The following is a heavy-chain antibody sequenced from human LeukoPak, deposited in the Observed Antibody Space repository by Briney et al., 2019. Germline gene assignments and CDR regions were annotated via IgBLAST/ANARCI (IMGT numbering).Heavy chain of an antibody. V-gene: IGHV4-34*01. D-gene: IGHD2-15*01. J-gene: IGHJ4*02. CDR1: GESFSGHY. CDR2: INDNGRT. Sequence: NTSETLSLTCAVYGESFSGHYGSWIRQAPEKGVEWIGEINDNGRTHTNLSLESRVTISVDTSKNQFSLRLTSVTAADRPIYYYARCVKARVVQSRCYYDSWGQGTLVTVSS. CDR3: ARCVKARVVQSRCYYDS.